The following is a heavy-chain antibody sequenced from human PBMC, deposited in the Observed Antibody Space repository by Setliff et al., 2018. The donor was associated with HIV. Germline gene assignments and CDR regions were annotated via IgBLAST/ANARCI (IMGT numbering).Heavy chain of an antibody. CDR3: ARGRDKYGPIDY. Sequence: PSETLSLTCTVSGGSISSSYWTWTRQPPGKGLEWIGNIHYSGNTNYNPSLKSRVTISVDTSRSQFSLKLSSVTAADTAVYYCARGRDKYGPIDYWGQGTLVTVSS. D-gene: IGHD3-10*01. V-gene: IGHV4-59*01. J-gene: IGHJ4*02. CDR1: GGSISSSY. CDR2: IHYSGNT.